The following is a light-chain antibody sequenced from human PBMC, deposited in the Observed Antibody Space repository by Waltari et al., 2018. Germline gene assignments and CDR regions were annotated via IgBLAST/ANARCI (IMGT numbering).Light chain of an antibody. V-gene: IGKV3-20*01. CDR1: QGGGGT. CDR2: GAS. Sequence: EIALTQPPGPLSLSPGARATLSCRASQGGGGTLAWYQQKTGQAPRLLLYGASIRAPGTPDRFSGTGSGTDFSLTISRLEPEDFAVYYCQHYVRLPATFGQGTKVEIK. CDR3: QHYVRLPAT. J-gene: IGKJ1*01.